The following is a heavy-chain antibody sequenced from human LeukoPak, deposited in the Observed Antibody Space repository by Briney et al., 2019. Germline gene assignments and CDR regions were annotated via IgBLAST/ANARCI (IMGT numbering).Heavy chain of an antibody. CDR1: GFTLSSYA. V-gene: IGHV3-30*01. Sequence: PGESLRLSCAASGFTLSSYAMHWVRQAPGKVLEWVAVISYDGSNKYCGDSVKGRFTISREHSKHPLYLPMNSLRAEDTAVYYCARDFTHCTNGVCYRGFDYWGQGTLVTVSS. CDR3: ARDFTHCTNGVCYRGFDY. J-gene: IGHJ4*02. D-gene: IGHD2-8*01. CDR2: ISYDGSNK.